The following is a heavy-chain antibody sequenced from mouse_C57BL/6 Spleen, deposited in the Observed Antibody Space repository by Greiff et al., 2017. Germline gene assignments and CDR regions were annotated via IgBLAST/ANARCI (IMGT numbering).Heavy chain of an antibody. CDR2: ISDGGSYT. CDR3: ARDIYYDYDTFAY. Sequence: EVHLVESGGGLVKPGGSLKLSCAASGFTFSSYAMSWVRQTPEKRLEWVATISDGGSYTYYPDNVKGRFTISRDNAKNNLYLQMSHLKSEDTAMYYCARDIYYDYDTFAYWGQGTLVTVSA. J-gene: IGHJ3*01. CDR1: GFTFSSYA. D-gene: IGHD2-4*01. V-gene: IGHV5-4*01.